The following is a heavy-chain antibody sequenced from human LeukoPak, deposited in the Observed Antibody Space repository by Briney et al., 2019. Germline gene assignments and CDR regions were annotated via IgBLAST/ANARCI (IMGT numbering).Heavy chain of an antibody. CDR3: ARSDVDTAMAVEFDY. V-gene: IGHV1-69*06. D-gene: IGHD5-18*01. CDR2: IIPIFGTA. Sequence: GASVKVSCKASGGTFSSYAISCVRQAPGQGLEWMGGIIPIFGTANYAQKFQGRVTITADKSTSTAYMELSSLRSEDTAVYYCARSDVDTAMAVEFDYWGQGTLVTVSS. J-gene: IGHJ4*02. CDR1: GGTFSSYA.